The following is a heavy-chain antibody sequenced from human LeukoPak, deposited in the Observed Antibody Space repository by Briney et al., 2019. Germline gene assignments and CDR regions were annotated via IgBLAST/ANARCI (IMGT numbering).Heavy chain of an antibody. CDR1: GFTFSSYS. V-gene: IGHV3-21*01. D-gene: IGHD2-2*01. Sequence: PGGSLRLSCAASGFTFSSYSMNWVRQAPGKGPEWVSSISSSSYIYYADSVKGRFTISRDNAKNSLYLQMNSLRAEDTAVYYCAVTIPAGNWFDPWGQGTLVTVSS. CDR3: AVTIPAGNWFDP. J-gene: IGHJ5*02. CDR2: ISSSSYI.